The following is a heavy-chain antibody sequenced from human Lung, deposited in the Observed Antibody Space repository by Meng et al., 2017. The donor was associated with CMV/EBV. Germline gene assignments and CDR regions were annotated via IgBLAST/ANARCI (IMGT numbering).Heavy chain of an antibody. Sequence: GGSXRLXXAASGFTFSNYDMHWVRQAPGKGLEWVSSIDISDDTYYLGAVRGRFTISRENAKKSLYLQMKSMIAGDTAVYYCARGRLYDSSSGYSHHDNFDLWGQGXMVTVSS. J-gene: IGHJ3*01. D-gene: IGHD3-3*01. CDR2: IDISDDT. CDR3: ARGRLYDSSSGYSHHDNFDL. CDR1: GFTFSNYD. V-gene: IGHV3-13*01.